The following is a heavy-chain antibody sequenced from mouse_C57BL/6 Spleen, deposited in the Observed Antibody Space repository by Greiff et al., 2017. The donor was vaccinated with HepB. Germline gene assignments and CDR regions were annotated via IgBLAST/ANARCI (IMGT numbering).Heavy chain of an antibody. CDR2: IWSGGST. V-gene: IGHV2-2*01. CDR1: GFSLTSYG. Sequence: QVQLQQSGPGLVQPSQSLSITCTVSGFSLTSYGVHWVRQSPGKGLEWLGVIWSGGSTDYNAAFISRLSISKDNSKSQVFFKMNSLQADDTAIYYCARKGTGGDWYFDVWGTGTTVTVSS. D-gene: IGHD2-14*01. CDR3: ARKGTGGDWYFDV. J-gene: IGHJ1*03.